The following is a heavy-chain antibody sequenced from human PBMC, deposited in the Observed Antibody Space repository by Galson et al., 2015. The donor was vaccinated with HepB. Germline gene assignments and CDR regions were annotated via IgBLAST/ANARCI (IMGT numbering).Heavy chain of an antibody. D-gene: IGHD3-22*01. CDR3: AKLDSSGCS. CDR1: GFIFRNYG. J-gene: IGHJ4*02. V-gene: IGHV3-33*06. CDR2: IWYDGRDQ. Sequence: SLRLSCATSGFIFRNYGTHWVRQAPGKGLEWVAVIWYDGRDQKYADSVRGRFTISRDNSRNTLYLQMSSLRVEDTALYYCAKLDSSGCSRGQGTLVTVSS.